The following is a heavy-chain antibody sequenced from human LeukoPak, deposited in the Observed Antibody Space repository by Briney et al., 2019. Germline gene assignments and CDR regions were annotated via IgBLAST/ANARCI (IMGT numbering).Heavy chain of an antibody. D-gene: IGHD3-22*01. CDR2: IIPIFGTA. Sequence: GSSVKVSCLASVGTFSSYAISWVRQAPGQGLEWMGGIIPIFGTANYAQTFQGRVTITPYESTRTADMELSSLRSEDTAAYFCARGNYYERRGYADFSYRGQGTLVTVSP. V-gene: IGHV1-69*01. CDR1: VGTFSSYA. CDR3: ARGNYYERRGYADFSY. J-gene: IGHJ4*02.